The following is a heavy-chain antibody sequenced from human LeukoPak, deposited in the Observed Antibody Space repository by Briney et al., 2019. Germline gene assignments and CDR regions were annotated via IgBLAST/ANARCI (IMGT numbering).Heavy chain of an antibody. V-gene: IGHV1-69*05. CDR3: AREAVWYYDSSGYSSFDY. J-gene: IGHJ4*02. CDR1: GGTFSRYA. Sequence: SVKVSCKASGGTFSRYAISWVRQAPGQGLEWMGGIIPIFGTANYAQKFQGRVTITTDESTSTAYMELSSLRSEDTAVYYCAREAVWYYDSSGYSSFDYWGQGTLVTVSS. CDR2: IIPIFGTA. D-gene: IGHD3-22*01.